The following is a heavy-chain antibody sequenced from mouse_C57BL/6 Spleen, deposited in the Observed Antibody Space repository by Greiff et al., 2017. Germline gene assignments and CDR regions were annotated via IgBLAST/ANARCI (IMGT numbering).Heavy chain of an antibody. Sequence: QVQLQQPGAELVKPGASVKLSCKASGYTFTSYWMHWVKQRPGRGLEWIGRIDPNSGGTKYNEKFKSKATMTVDKPSSTAYMQLSSLTSEDSAVYYCARGETMVTTGAMDYWGQGTSVTVSS. CDR1: GYTFTSYW. D-gene: IGHD2-2*01. CDR2: IDPNSGGT. V-gene: IGHV1-72*01. CDR3: ARGETMVTTGAMDY. J-gene: IGHJ4*01.